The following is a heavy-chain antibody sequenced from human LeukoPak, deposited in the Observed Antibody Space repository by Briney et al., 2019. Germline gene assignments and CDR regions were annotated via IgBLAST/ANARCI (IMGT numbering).Heavy chain of an antibody. CDR1: GFTFSSYG. CDR3: ARDRRYGYYFDY. J-gene: IGHJ4*02. Sequence: PGGTLRLSCAASGFTFSSYGMSWVRQAPGKGLEWVSAISGSGGSTYYADSVKGRFTISRDNSKNTLYLQMNSLRAEDTAVYYCARDRRYGYYFDYWGQGILVTVSS. D-gene: IGHD5-18*01. CDR2: ISGSGGST. V-gene: IGHV3-23*01.